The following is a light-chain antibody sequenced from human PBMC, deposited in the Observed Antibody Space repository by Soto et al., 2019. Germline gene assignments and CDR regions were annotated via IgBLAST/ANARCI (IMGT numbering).Light chain of an antibody. CDR1: QSINIY. J-gene: IGKJ4*01. CDR2: VAS. Sequence: DIQMTQSPSSLSASVGDSVTITCRARQSINIYLSWYQQKPGKAPKLLINVASTLQGGVPSRFSGSGSGTELTLAISSLQPEDSATYYCQQSFSTPQTFGGGTRVEIK. V-gene: IGKV1-39*01. CDR3: QQSFSTPQT.